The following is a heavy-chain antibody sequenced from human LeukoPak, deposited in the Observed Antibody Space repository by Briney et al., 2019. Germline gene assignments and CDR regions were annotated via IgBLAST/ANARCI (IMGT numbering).Heavy chain of an antibody. CDR2: VFPADSDT. Sequence: GESLKTSCKVSGYSLNNYWIAWVRQMPGKGLEWMGIVFPADSDTRYSPSFQGQVTISADKSVSTAYLQWSSLKASDTATYYCARYDGGATADFWGQGTLVTVSS. J-gene: IGHJ4*02. V-gene: IGHV5-51*01. D-gene: IGHD1-26*01. CDR3: ARYDGGATADF. CDR1: GYSLNNYW.